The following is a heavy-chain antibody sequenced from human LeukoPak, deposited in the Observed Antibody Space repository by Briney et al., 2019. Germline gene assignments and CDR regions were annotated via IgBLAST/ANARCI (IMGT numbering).Heavy chain of an antibody. CDR2: INHSGST. CDR1: GFAVTSNY. Sequence: GSLRLSCVASGFAVTSNYVTWVRQPPGKGLEWIGEINHSGSTNYNPSLKSRVTISVDTSKNQFSLKLSSVTAADTAVYYCARGALGIFDYWGQGTLVTVSS. D-gene: IGHD7-27*01. V-gene: IGHV4-34*01. J-gene: IGHJ4*02. CDR3: ARGALGIFDY.